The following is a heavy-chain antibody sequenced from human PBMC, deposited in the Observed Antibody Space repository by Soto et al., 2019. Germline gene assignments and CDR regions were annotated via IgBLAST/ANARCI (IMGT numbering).Heavy chain of an antibody. V-gene: IGHV1-8*01. CDR2: MNPNSGNT. CDR1: GYTFTSYD. CDR3: ARVGYYYDSSGYYLSFDY. D-gene: IGHD3-22*01. Sequence: ASVKVSCKASGYTFTSYDINWVRQATGQGLEWKGWMNPNSGNTSYAQKFQGRVTMTRNTSISTAYMELSSLRSEDTAVFYCARVGYYYDSSGYYLSFDYWGQGTLVTVSS. J-gene: IGHJ4*02.